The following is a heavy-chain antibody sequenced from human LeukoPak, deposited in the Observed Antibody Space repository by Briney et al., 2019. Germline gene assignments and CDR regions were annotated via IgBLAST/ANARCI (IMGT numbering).Heavy chain of an antibody. CDR3: ARDSGKTSDAFDI. CDR1: GFTFSSYW. Sequence: PGGSLRLSCAASGFTFSSYWMSWVRQAQGKGLEWVANIKQDGSEKYYVDSVKGRFTISRDNAKNSLYLQMNSLRAEDTAVYYCARDSGKTSDAFDIWGQGTMVTVSS. CDR2: IKQDGSEK. V-gene: IGHV3-7*01. J-gene: IGHJ3*02.